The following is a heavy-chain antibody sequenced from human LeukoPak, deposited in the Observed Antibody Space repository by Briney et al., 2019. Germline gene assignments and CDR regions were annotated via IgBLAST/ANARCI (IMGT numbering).Heavy chain of an antibody. CDR1: GGSISSYY. J-gene: IGHJ4*02. V-gene: IGHV4-59*08. Sequence: SETLSLTCTVSGGSISSYYWSWIRQPPGKGLEWIGYIYYSGSTNYNPSLKSRVTISVDTSKNQFSLKLSSVTAADTAVYYCARGTFGHYDRSGAFDYWGQGTLVTVSS. CDR3: ARGTFGHYDRSGAFDY. D-gene: IGHD3-22*01. CDR2: IYYSGST.